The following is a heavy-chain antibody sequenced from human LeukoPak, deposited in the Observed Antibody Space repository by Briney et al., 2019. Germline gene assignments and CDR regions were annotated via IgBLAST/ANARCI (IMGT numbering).Heavy chain of an antibody. CDR1: GYTFTSYY. D-gene: IGHD3-9*01. Sequence: ASVKVSCKASGYTFTSYYMHWVRQAPGQGLEWMGLINPTGDSTGYAQKFQGRVTMTRDMSTSTNYLELSSLRSEDTAVYYCASLSYYDILTGPDYWGQGTLVTVSS. CDR3: ASLSYYDILTGPDY. V-gene: IGHV1-46*01. CDR2: INPTGDST. J-gene: IGHJ4*02.